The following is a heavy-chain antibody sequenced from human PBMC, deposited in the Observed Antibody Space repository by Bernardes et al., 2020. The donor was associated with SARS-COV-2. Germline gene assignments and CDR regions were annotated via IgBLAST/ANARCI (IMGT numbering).Heavy chain of an antibody. CDR3: AKGEVEMATVKDALDI. V-gene: IGHV1-2*02. CDR1: GYTFTGYY. Sequence: ASVKVSCKASGYTFTGYYMHWVRQAPGRGLEWLGWISPNSGDTDFPQKFQGRVTMTRDTSISTAYMELGRLTSDDTAVYYCAKGEVEMATVKDALDIWGQGTMVTVSS. D-gene: IGHD1-1*01. J-gene: IGHJ3*02. CDR2: ISPNSGDT.